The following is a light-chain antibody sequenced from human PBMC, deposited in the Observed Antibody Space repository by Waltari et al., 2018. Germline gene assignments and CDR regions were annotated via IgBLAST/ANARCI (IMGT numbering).Light chain of an antibody. CDR3: GSYRYGSSLV. Sequence: QSALTQPASVSGSPGPAIAISCPGTSSSVGGYNFFSWYQQQPGKAPKTMIYDVTKRPSGVSDRFSGSKSGNTASLTISGLQAEDEGDYYCGSYRYGSSLVFGGGTRLTVL. CDR2: DVT. CDR1: SSSVGGYNF. V-gene: IGLV2-14*03. J-gene: IGLJ2*01.